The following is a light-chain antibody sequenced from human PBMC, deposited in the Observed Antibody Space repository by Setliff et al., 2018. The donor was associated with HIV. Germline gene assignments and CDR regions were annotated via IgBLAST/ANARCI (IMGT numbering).Light chain of an antibody. CDR3: CSYAGSSTFVV. J-gene: IGLJ2*01. V-gene: IGLV2-23*03. CDR2: EGS. Sequence: QSALAQSASVSGSPGQSITISCTGTSSDVGSYNLASWYQQHPGKAPKLMIYEGSKRPSGVSNRFSGSKSGSTASLTISGLQAEDEADYYCCSYAGSSTFVVFGGGTKVTVL. CDR1: SSDVGSYNL.